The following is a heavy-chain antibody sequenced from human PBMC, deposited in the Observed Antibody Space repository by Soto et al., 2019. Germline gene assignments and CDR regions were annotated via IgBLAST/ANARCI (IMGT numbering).Heavy chain of an antibody. CDR2: VNTNRGAI. J-gene: IGHJ6*02. D-gene: IGHD1-7*01. Sequence: ASVKVSCKASGYTFTGQHMHWVRQAPGQGLACMGSVNTNRGAIKYAQKVQGRVTMTRATSIGTEYMELSSARSNDTDIYYCARASPGITLYGMDVWGPGTTVTVSS. CDR3: ARASPGITLYGMDV. CDR1: GYTFTGQH. V-gene: IGHV1-2*02.